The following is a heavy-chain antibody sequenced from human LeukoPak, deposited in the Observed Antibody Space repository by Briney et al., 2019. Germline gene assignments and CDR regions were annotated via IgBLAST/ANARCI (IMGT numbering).Heavy chain of an antibody. V-gene: IGHV3-30-3*01. CDR1: GFTFSSYA. J-gene: IGHJ4*02. CDR3: ARVSGKFYDILTGYYSY. D-gene: IGHD3-9*01. Sequence: GRSLRLSCAASGFTFSSYAMHWVRQAPGKGLEWVAVISYDGSNKYYADFVKGRFTISRDNSKNTLYLQMNSLRAEDTAVYYCARVSGKFYDILTGYYSYWGQGTLVTVSS. CDR2: ISYDGSNK.